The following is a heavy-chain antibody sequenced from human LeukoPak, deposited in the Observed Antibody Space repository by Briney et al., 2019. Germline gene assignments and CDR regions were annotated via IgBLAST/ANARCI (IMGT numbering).Heavy chain of an antibody. Sequence: GGSLRLSCAASGFTFDDYGMSWVRQGPGKGLEWVSGINWNGGRTGYADSVKGRFTISRDNAKNSLYLQMNSLRAEDTAVYYCARDVTDYDILTGYYFRWGQGTLVTVSS. CDR1: GFTFDDYG. D-gene: IGHD3-9*01. J-gene: IGHJ4*02. CDR2: INWNGGRT. CDR3: ARDVTDYDILTGYYFR. V-gene: IGHV3-20*04.